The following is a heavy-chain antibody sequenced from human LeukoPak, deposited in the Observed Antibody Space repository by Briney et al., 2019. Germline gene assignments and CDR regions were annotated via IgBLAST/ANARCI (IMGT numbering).Heavy chain of an antibody. CDR1: GGSISSGGYY. J-gene: IGHJ3*02. D-gene: IGHD6-19*01. Sequence: SETLSLTCTVSGGSISSGGYYWSWIRQHPGKGLEWIGYIYYSGSTYYNPSLKSRVTISVDTSKSQFSLKLSSVTAADTAVYYCARGIAVAGTDAFDIWGQGTMVTVSS. CDR3: ARGIAVAGTDAFDI. V-gene: IGHV4-31*03. CDR2: IYYSGST.